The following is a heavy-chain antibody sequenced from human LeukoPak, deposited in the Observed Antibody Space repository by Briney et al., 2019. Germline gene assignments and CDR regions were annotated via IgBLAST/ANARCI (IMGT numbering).Heavy chain of an antibody. V-gene: IGHV3-30-3*01. Sequence: GGSLRLSCAASGFTFSSYAMHWVRQAPGKGLEWVAVISYDGSNKYYADSVKGRFTISRDNSKNTLYLQMNSLRAEDTAVYYCARAQTGYSSSWYGAGFDYWGQGTLVTVSS. D-gene: IGHD6-13*01. CDR2: ISYDGSNK. CDR1: GFTFSSYA. CDR3: ARAQTGYSSSWYGAGFDY. J-gene: IGHJ4*02.